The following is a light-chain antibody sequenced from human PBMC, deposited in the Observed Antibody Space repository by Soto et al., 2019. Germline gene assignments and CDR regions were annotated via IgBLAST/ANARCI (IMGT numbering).Light chain of an antibody. V-gene: IGKV3-15*01. CDR2: GAS. Sequence: ETVMTQAPAALSGSPVEGSTLSFRASQSVSSNLVWYQHRPGQAPRLLIYGASTRATDIPARFSGSGSGTDFTLTISRLEPEDFAVYYCQQYGNSPQTFGQGTKV. J-gene: IGKJ1*01. CDR1: QSVSSN. CDR3: QQYGNSPQT.